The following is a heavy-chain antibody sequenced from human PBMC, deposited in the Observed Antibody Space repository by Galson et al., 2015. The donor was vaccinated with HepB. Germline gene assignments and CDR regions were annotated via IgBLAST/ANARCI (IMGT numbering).Heavy chain of an antibody. D-gene: IGHD1-1*01. CDR1: GFTFSSYA. J-gene: IGHJ4*02. V-gene: IGHV3-23*01. Sequence: SLRLSCAASGFTFSSYAMSWVRQAPGKGLEWVSSISDGGGYTHSAYSVKGRFTISRDNSKNTLYLQMNSLRAEDTAVYYCATRGTTSRTSFDYWGQGTLVTVSS. CDR2: ISDGGGYT. CDR3: ATRGTTSRTSFDY.